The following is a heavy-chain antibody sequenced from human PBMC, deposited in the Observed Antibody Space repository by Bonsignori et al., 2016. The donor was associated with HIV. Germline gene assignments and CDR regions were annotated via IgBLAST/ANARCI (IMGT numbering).Heavy chain of an antibody. V-gene: IGHV4-34*01. CDR2: INHSGST. J-gene: IGHJ3*02. D-gene: IGHD3-10*01. Sequence: WIRQPPGKGLEWIGEINHSGSTNYNPSLKSRVTISVDTSKNQFSLKLSSVTAADTAVYYCARRSGEVKGNAFDIWGQGTMVTVSS. CDR3: ARRSGEVKGNAFDI.